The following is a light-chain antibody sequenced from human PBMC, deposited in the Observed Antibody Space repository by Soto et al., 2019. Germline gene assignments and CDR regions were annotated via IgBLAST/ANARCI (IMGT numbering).Light chain of an antibody. CDR1: QSVSNY. V-gene: IGKV3-11*01. J-gene: IGKJ4*01. CDR3: QQRSNWPPLT. CDR2: DTS. Sequence: ETVLTQSPATLSLSPGDRATLSCRASQSVSNYLAWYQQKPGQAPRLLIYDTSNRATGIPARFSGSGSETDFTLTISSLEPEDSAVYYCQQRSNWPPLTFGGGTKVEIK.